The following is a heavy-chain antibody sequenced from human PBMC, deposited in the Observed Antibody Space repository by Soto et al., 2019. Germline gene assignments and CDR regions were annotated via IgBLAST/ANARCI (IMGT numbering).Heavy chain of an antibody. CDR1: GFSFSSYG. CDR2: ILDDGSDK. CDR3: ARDVDYGHNGLDY. D-gene: IGHD4-17*01. J-gene: IGHJ4*02. V-gene: IGHV3-33*01. Sequence: QVQLVESGGGVVQPGRSLRLSCAASGFSFSSYGMHWVRQAPGKGLEWVAVILDDGSDKDYTDAVKGRFTISRDNSKNTLYLEMNSLRAEDTAVYYCARDVDYGHNGLDYWGQGTLVTVSS.